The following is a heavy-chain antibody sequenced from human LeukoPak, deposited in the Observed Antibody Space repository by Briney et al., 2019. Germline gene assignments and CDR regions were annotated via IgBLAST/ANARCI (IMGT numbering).Heavy chain of an antibody. V-gene: IGHV3-23*01. D-gene: IGHD6-13*01. Sequence: GGSLRLSCAASGFTFSSYAMSWVRQAPGKGLEWVSAISGSGGSTYYADSVKGRFTISRDNSKNTLYLQMNSRRAEDTAVYYCAKGRSSSWYGDAFDIWGQGTMVTVSS. CDR1: GFTFSSYA. J-gene: IGHJ3*02. CDR3: AKGRSSSWYGDAFDI. CDR2: ISGSGGST.